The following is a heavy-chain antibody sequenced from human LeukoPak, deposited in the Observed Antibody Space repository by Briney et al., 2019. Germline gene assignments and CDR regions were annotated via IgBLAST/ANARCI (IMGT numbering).Heavy chain of an antibody. V-gene: IGHV3-53*01. Sequence: SGRSLRLSCAASGFSVSGNYVSWVSQAPGQWLEWVSVISSGGDTFYADSVKGRFTISRDNSKSTLYLQMNSLRAEDTAVYYCARGGDTRGSTRSAFDIWGRGTMVTVSS. J-gene: IGHJ3*02. CDR2: ISSGGDT. CDR3: ARGGDTRGSTRSAFDI. D-gene: IGHD3-22*01. CDR1: GFSVSGNY.